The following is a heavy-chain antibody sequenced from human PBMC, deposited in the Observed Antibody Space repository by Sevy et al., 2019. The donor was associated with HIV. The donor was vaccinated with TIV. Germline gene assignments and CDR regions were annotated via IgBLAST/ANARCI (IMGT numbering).Heavy chain of an antibody. CDR2: IYFTGNT. Sequence: SETLSLTCSVSGGSISSYFWTWVRQSPGKGLEWIGNIYFTGNTDYSPSLKSRVTLSLDTSKSQFSLTLKSVTAADTAIYFCARDSTTRPRXLDXWGQGTLVTVSS. CDR1: GGSISSYF. D-gene: IGHD1-1*01. CDR3: ARDSTTRPRXLDX. V-gene: IGHV4-59*01. J-gene: IGHJ4*02.